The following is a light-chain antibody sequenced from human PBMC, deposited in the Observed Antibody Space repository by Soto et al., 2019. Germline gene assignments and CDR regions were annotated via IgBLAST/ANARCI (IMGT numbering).Light chain of an antibody. CDR2: EAS. V-gene: IGLV2-23*01. J-gene: IGLJ1*01. CDR1: GSDVRTCNL. Sequence: QSALTQPASVSGSPGQSITISCTVTGSDVRTCNLVSWYQQHPGKVPKLIIYEASKRPSGVSNRFSGSQPGNTASLTVSGLQAEDEADYYCCSYAGDKTYVFGSGTKLTVL. CDR3: CSYAGDKTYV.